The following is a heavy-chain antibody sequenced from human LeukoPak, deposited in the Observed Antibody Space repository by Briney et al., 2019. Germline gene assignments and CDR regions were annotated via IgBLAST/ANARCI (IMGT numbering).Heavy chain of an antibody. D-gene: IGHD3-3*01. J-gene: IGHJ4*02. CDR3: ARHWSDYDFWSGQSTNYYFDY. V-gene: IGHV4-39*01. CDR1: GGSISSSSYY. Sequence: SETLSLTCTVSGGSISSSSYYWGWIRQPPGKGLEWIGSIYYSGSTYYNPSLKSRVTISVDTSKNQFSLKLSSVTAADTAVYYCARHWSDYDFWSGQSTNYYFDYWGQGTLVTVSS. CDR2: IYYSGST.